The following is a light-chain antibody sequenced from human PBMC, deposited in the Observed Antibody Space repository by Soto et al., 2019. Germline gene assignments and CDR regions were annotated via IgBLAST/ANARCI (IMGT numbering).Light chain of an antibody. J-gene: IGKJ1*01. CDR2: GAS. V-gene: IGKV3-20*01. CDR1: QSVTSSS. Sequence: EIVMTQSPATLSVSPGERATLSCRASQSVTSSSLAWYQQKPGQAPRLLIYGASSRATGIPDRFSGSGSGTDFTLTISRLEPEDFAVYYCQQYGSSPQTFGQGTKVDI. CDR3: QQYGSSPQT.